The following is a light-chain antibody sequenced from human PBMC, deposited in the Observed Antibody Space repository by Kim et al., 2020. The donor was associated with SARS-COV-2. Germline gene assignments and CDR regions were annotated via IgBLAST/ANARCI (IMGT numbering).Light chain of an antibody. CDR3: QQYDGFSST. Sequence: DIQMTQSPSTLSASVGDRVTITCRASQSIRSWLAWYQQKPGKAPKLLIYDASKLESGVPSRFSGRGSGAEFVLTITSVQPDDIATYYCQQYDGFSSTFGQGTKVEIK. J-gene: IGKJ1*01. V-gene: IGKV1-5*01. CDR1: QSIRSW. CDR2: DAS.